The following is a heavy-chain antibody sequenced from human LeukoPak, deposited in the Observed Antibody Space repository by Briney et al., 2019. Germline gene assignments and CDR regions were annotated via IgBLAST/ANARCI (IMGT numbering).Heavy chain of an antibody. D-gene: IGHD3-16*01. Sequence: GGSLRLSCAASGFTFSSYGMHWVRQAPGKGLEWVAVISYDGSNKYYADSVKGRFTISRDNSKNTLYLQMNSLRAEDTAVYYCAKGGRERNGYVDYWGQGTLVTVSS. CDR3: AKGGRERNGYVDY. CDR2: ISYDGSNK. J-gene: IGHJ4*02. V-gene: IGHV3-30*18. CDR1: GFTFSSYG.